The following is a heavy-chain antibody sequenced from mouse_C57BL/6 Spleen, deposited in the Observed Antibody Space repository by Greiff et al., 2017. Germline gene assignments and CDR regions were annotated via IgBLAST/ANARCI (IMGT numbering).Heavy chain of an antibody. D-gene: IGHD1-1*01. CDR3: ARHGSSLWYFDV. Sequence: VQLQPSGPELVKPGASVKISCKASGYSFTDYNMNWVKQSNGKSLEWIGVINPNYGTTSYNQKFKGKATLTVDQSSSTAYMQLNSLTSEDSAVFYCARHGSSLWYFDVWGTGTTVTVSS. CDR2: INPNYGTT. J-gene: IGHJ1*03. V-gene: IGHV1-39*01. CDR1: GYSFTDYN.